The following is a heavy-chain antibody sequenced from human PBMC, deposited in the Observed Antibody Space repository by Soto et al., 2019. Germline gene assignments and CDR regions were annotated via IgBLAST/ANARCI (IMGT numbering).Heavy chain of an antibody. J-gene: IGHJ6*02. CDR1: GFTFGNYA. Sequence: PGGSLRLSCAASGFTFGNYAMNWVRQAPGKGLEWLSYISLASTTIYYADSVKGRFTISRDNAKNSLFLQMNSLRADDTAVYYCVREHLYYFVMDVWGQGTTVTVSS. CDR3: VREHLYYFVMDV. CDR2: ISLASTTI. V-gene: IGHV3-48*01.